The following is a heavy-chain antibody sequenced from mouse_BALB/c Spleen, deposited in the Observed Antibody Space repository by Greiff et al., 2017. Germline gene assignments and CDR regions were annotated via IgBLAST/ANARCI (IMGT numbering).Heavy chain of an antibody. Sequence: EVKLVESGGGLVQPGGSLKLSCAASGFTFSSYGMSWVRQTPDKRLELVATINSNGGSTYYPDSVKGRFTISRDNAKNTLYLQMSSLKSEDTAMYYCARDPTMITTRFAYWGQGTLVTVSA. D-gene: IGHD2-4*01. V-gene: IGHV5-6-3*01. CDR2: INSNGGST. CDR1: GFTFSSYG. J-gene: IGHJ3*01. CDR3: ARDPTMITTRFAY.